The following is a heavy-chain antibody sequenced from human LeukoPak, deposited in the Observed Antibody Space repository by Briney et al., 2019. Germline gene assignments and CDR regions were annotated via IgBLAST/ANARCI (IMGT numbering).Heavy chain of an antibody. V-gene: IGHV3-23*01. D-gene: IGHD6-19*01. CDR2: ISASGTTT. J-gene: IGHJ4*02. Sequence: GGSLRLSCAASGFTFSSYAMSWVRQAPGKGLEWVSAISASGTTTYYADSVQGRFTISRDNSKNTLYLQMNSLRAEDTAVYYCAKTTTGYSSGRFPGWPVDYWGQGTLVTVSS. CDR3: AKTTTGYSSGRFPGWPVDY. CDR1: GFTFSSYA.